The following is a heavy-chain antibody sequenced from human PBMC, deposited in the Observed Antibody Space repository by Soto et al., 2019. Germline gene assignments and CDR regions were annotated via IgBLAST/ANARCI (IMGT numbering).Heavy chain of an antibody. CDR1: GFTFSSYS. CDR2: IISSSSTI. Sequence: GGSLRLSCAASGFTFSSYSMNWVRQAPGKGLEWVSYIISSSSTIYYADSVKGRFTISRDNAKNSLYLQMNSLRDEDTAVYYCARDHVAIDYYYGMDVWGQGTTVTVSS. CDR3: ARDHVAIDYYYGMDV. J-gene: IGHJ6*02. V-gene: IGHV3-48*02. D-gene: IGHD2-15*01.